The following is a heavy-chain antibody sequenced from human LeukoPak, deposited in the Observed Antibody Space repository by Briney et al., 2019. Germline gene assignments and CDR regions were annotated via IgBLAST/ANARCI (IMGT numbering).Heavy chain of an antibody. J-gene: IGHJ4*02. CDR3: ATPGIVVVVAAPLDY. D-gene: IGHD2-15*01. CDR2: ITPIFGTA. CDR1: GGTFSSYA. Sequence: SVKVSCKASGGTFSSYAISWVRQAPGQGLEWMGGITPIFGTANYAQKFQGRVTITTDESTSTAYMELSSLRSEDTAVYHCATPGIVVVVAAPLDYWGQGTLVTVSS. V-gene: IGHV1-69*05.